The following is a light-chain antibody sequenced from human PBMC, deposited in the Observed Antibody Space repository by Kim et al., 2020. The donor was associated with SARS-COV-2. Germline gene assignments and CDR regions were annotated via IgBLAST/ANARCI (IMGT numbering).Light chain of an antibody. CDR1: NIGSKS. V-gene: IGLV3-21*04. CDR2: YDS. Sequence: PGKTARITCGGNNIGSKSVHWYRQKPGQAPVLVIYYDSDRPSGISERFSGSNSGNTATLTISRVEAGDEADYSCQVWDSSSDHYDFGTGTKVTVL. CDR3: QVWDSSSDHYD. J-gene: IGLJ1*01.